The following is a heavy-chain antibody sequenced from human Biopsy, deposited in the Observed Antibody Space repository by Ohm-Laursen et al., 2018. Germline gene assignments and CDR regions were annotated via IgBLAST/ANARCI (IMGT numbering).Heavy chain of an antibody. CDR1: GGSISNNNYY. V-gene: IGHV4-39*01. Sequence: GTLSLTCIVSGGSISNNNYYWGWIRQPPGKGLEWIGSIFYRGSTHYKPSLKSRVNISVDTSKNQFSLKLASVTAADTAVYYCARDYDTSGYYYVSWGQGTLVTVSS. J-gene: IGHJ5*02. CDR3: ARDYDTSGYYYVS. CDR2: IFYRGST. D-gene: IGHD3-22*01.